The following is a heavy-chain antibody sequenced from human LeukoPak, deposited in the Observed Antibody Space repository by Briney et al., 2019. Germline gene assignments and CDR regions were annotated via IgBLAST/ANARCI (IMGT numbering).Heavy chain of an antibody. CDR3: ARDPGKAAAGSLDY. D-gene: IGHD6-13*01. V-gene: IGHV3-48*02. CDR2: ISSSSNTI. CDR1: GFTFSSYS. J-gene: IGHJ4*02. Sequence: PGGSLRLSCAASGFTFSSYSMNWVREAPGKGLGWGSYISSSSNTIYYADSVKGRFTISRDNAKNSLYLQMNSLRDEDTAVYYCARDPGKAAAGSLDYWGQGTLVTVSS.